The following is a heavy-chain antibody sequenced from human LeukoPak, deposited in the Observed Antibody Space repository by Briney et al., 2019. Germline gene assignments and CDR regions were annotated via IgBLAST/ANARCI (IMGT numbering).Heavy chain of an antibody. Sequence: GRSLRLSCAASGFTFSSYGMHWVRQAPGKGLEWVAVIYYDGNNKFYADSVKGRFTISRDNSKNTLYLQMNSLRAEGTAVYYCARDAYYYGSGSYVDYWGQGTLVTVSS. CDR3: ARDAYYYGSGSYVDY. D-gene: IGHD3-10*01. CDR2: IYYDGNNK. J-gene: IGHJ4*02. V-gene: IGHV3-33*01. CDR1: GFTFSSYG.